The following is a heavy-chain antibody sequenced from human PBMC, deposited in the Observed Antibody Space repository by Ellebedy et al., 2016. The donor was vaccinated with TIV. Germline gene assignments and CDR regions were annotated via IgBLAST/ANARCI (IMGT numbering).Heavy chain of an antibody. D-gene: IGHD3-16*02. Sequence: GGSLRLXXAASGFTFSDYTMNWVRQAPWKGLEWVSHISGSSRAIFYADSVRGRFTVSRDNAKNSLFLQMDGLRDEDTALYFRARESLDIWGTFRYLFDYWGQGILVTVSS. V-gene: IGHV3-48*02. J-gene: IGHJ4*02. CDR1: GFTFSDYT. CDR2: ISGSSRAI. CDR3: ARESLDIWGTFRYLFDY.